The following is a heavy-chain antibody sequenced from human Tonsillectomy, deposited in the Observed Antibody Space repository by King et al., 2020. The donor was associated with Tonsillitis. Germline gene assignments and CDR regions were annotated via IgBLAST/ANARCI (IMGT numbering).Heavy chain of an antibody. CDR3: AKDPHPPVVCGGGSCLSSGMGV. J-gene: IGHJ6*02. CDR2: IRYDGSNK. CDR1: GFTFSSYG. V-gene: IGHV3-30*02. D-gene: IGHD2-15*01. Sequence: VQLVESGGGVVQPGGSLRLSCAASGFTFSSYGMHWVRQAPGKGLEWVAFIRYDGSNKYYADSVKGRFTISRDNSKNTLYLQMNSLRAEDTAVYYCAKDPHPPVVCGGGSCLSSGMGVCGQGTTVTVSS.